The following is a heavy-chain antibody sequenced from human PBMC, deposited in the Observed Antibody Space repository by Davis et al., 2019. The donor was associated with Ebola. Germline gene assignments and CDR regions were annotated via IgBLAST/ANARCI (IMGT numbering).Heavy chain of an antibody. V-gene: IGHV3-49*04. Sequence: GGSLRLSCTASGFTFGDYAMSWVRQAPGKGLEWVGFITRKAYGGTTEYAASVKGRFTISRDDSKSIAYLQMNSLKTEDTAVYYCTRDRYNYGSYYYGMDVWGQGTTVTVSS. D-gene: IGHD3-22*01. CDR2: ITRKAYGGTT. J-gene: IGHJ6*02. CDR1: GFTFGDYA. CDR3: TRDRYNYGSYYYGMDV.